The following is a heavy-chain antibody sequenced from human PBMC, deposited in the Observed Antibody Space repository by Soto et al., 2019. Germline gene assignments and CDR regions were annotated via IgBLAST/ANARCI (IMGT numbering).Heavy chain of an antibody. D-gene: IGHD3-22*01. Sequence: SVKVSCKASGGTFSSYAISWVRQAPGQGLEWMGGIIPIFGTANYAQKFQGRVTITADESTGTAYMELSSLRSEDTAVYYCARSALPTYYYDSSGYYRYNWFDPWGQGTLVTVSS. J-gene: IGHJ5*02. CDR1: GGTFSSYA. CDR2: IIPIFGTA. CDR3: ARSALPTYYYDSSGYYRYNWFDP. V-gene: IGHV1-69*13.